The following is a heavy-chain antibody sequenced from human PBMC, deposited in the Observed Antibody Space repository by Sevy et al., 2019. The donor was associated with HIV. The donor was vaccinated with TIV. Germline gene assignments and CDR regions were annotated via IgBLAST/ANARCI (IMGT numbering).Heavy chain of an antibody. CDR2: ISSSSSYI. CDR3: ARSAAIVVVPAAMGDYYYGMDV. Sequence: GGSLRLSCAASGFTFSSYSMNWVRQAPGKGLEWVSCISSSSSYIYYADSVKGRFTISRDNAKNSLYLQMNSLRAEDTAVYYCARSAAIVVVPAAMGDYYYGMDVWGQGTTVTVSS. J-gene: IGHJ6*02. CDR1: GFTFSSYS. D-gene: IGHD2-2*01. V-gene: IGHV3-21*01.